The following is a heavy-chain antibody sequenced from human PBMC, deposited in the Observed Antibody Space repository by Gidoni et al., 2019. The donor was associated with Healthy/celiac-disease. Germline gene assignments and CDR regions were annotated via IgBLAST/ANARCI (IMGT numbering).Heavy chain of an antibody. CDR2: INHSGST. CDR1: GGSFSGYY. D-gene: IGHD3-3*01. CDR3: ARARSYDFWSGYYMGGYYYYGMDV. Sequence: QVQLQQWGAGLLKPSETLSLTCAVYGGSFSGYYWSWIRQPPGKGLEWIGEINHSGSTNYNPSLKSRVTISVDTSKNQFSLKLSSVTAADTAVYYCARARSYDFWSGYYMGGYYYYGMDVWGQGTTVTVSS. V-gene: IGHV4-34*01. J-gene: IGHJ6*02.